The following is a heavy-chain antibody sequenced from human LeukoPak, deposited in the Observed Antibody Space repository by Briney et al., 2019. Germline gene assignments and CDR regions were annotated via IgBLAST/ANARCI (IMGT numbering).Heavy chain of an antibody. CDR3: ARGSGSSYYYFDY. D-gene: IGHD3-10*01. V-gene: IGHV4-39*07. J-gene: IGHJ4*02. CDR2: INHSGST. CDR1: GGSISSGGYS. Sequence: PSETLSLTCTVSGGSISSGGYSWSWIRQPPGKGLEWIGEINHSGSTNYNPSLKSRVTISVDTSKNQFSLKLSSVTAADTAVYYCARGSGSSYYYFDYWGQGTLVTVSS.